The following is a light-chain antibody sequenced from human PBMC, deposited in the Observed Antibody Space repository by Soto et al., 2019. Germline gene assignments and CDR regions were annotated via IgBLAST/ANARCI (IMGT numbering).Light chain of an antibody. Sequence: EIVMTQSPAPLSVSPGERATLSCRASQSVSSKLAWYQQKPGQAPRLVIYDTSTRATDIPARFSGSGSGTDFTLTISSLQSEDFAVYYCQQYGNWPPITFGQGTRLEIK. CDR3: QQYGNWPPIT. V-gene: IGKV3-15*01. J-gene: IGKJ5*01. CDR2: DTS. CDR1: QSVSSK.